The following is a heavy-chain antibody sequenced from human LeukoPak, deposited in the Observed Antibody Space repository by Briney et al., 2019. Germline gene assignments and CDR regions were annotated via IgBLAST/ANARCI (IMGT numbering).Heavy chain of an antibody. D-gene: IGHD3-10*01. CDR3: ATNLYGSGNYFAY. J-gene: IGHJ4*02. CDR2: IYHSGNN. Sequence: SETLSLTCTVSGYSISSGYYWGWIRQPPGKGLEWIGSIYHSGNNYYNPSLKSRVTISVDTSKNQFPLKLTSVTAADTAVYYCATNLYGSGNYFAYWGQGTLVTVSS. V-gene: IGHV4-38-2*02. CDR1: GYSISSGYY.